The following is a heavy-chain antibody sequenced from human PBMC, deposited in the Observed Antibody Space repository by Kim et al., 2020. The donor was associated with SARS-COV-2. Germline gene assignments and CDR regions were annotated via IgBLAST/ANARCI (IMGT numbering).Heavy chain of an antibody. V-gene: IGHV3-30*07. Sequence: SAKGGFTITRDNSKTTLYLQMNSLRAEDTAVYYCARDSGTMIVVDDTFDYWGQGTLVTVSS. J-gene: IGHJ4*02. CDR3: ARDSGTMIVVDDTFDY. D-gene: IGHD3-22*01.